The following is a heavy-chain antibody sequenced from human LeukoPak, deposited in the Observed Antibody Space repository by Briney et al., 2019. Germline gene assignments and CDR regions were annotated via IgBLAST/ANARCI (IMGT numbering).Heavy chain of an antibody. J-gene: IGHJ5*02. CDR1: GFTFSSYA. Sequence: GGSLRPSCAASGFTFSSYAMSWVRQAPGKGLEWVSVISASGGSTNYAVSVKGRFTISRDNSKNTLYLQMNSLRAEDTAVYYCARPQHFSAPNRVMVTAIQGWFDPWGQGTLVTVSS. CDR3: ARPQHFSAPNRVMVTAIQGWFDP. V-gene: IGHV3-23*01. D-gene: IGHD2-21*02. CDR2: ISASGGST.